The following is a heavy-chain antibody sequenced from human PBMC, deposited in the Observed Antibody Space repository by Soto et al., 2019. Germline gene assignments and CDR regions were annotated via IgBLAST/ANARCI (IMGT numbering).Heavy chain of an antibody. J-gene: IGHJ6*02. CDR1: GFTFSSYA. D-gene: IGHD1-26*01. CDR3: AKMGPGSYYGDYYYGMDV. V-gene: IGHV3-23*01. CDR2: ISGSGCST. Sequence: GGSLRLSCAASGFTFSSYAMSWVRQAPGKGLEWVSAISGSGCSTYYADSVKGRFTISRDNSKNTLYLQMNSLRAEDTAVYYCAKMGPGSYYGDYYYGMDVWGQGTTVTVSS.